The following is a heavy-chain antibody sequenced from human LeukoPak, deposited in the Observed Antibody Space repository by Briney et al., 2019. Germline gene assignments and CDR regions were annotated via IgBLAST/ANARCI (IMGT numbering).Heavy chain of an antibody. Sequence: PGGSLRLSCAVSGFTFRGYSMNWVRQAPGKGLEWVSSISSVSSYIYYADSLKGRFTISRDNAKNSLYLQMNSLRAEDTAVYYCARDSDSYGFDYWGQGTLVTVSS. CDR2: ISSVSSYI. V-gene: IGHV3-21*01. D-gene: IGHD5-18*01. CDR1: GFTFRGYS. CDR3: ARDSDSYGFDY. J-gene: IGHJ4*02.